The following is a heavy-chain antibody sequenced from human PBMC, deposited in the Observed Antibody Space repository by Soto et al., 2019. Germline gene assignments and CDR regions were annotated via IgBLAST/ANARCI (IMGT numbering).Heavy chain of an antibody. CDR2: IRYDGSNK. V-gene: IGHV3-30*02. CDR1: GFTFSSYG. J-gene: IGHJ4*02. D-gene: IGHD3-22*01. CDR3: AKDLKYYYDSSGYPY. Sequence: GGSLRLSCAASGFTFSSYGMHWVRQAPGKGLEWVAVIRYDGSNKYYADSVKGRFTISRDNSKNTLYLQMNSLRAEDTAVYYCAKDLKYYYDSSGYPYWGQGTLVTVSS.